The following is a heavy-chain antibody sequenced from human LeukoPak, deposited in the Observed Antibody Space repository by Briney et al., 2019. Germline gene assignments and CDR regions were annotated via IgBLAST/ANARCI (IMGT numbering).Heavy chain of an antibody. CDR3: ARRTYYYDSSGQEEGYFDY. CDR1: GFTFSDYY. D-gene: IGHD3-22*01. V-gene: IGHV3-11*01. CDR2: ISSSGSTI. J-gene: IGHJ4*02. Sequence: GGSLRLSCAASGFTFSDYYMSWIRQAPGKGLKWVSYISSSGSTIYYADSVKGRFTISRDNAKNSLYLQMNSLRAEDTAVYYCARRTYYYDSSGQEEGYFDYWGQGTLVTVSS.